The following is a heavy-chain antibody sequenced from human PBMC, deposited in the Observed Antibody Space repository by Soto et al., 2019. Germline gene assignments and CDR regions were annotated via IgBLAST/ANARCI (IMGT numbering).Heavy chain of an antibody. D-gene: IGHD2-15*01. V-gene: IGHV1-8*01. CDR2: MNPNSGNT. CDR1: GYTFTSYD. J-gene: IGHJ6*02. CDR3: ASGGDCSGGSCYYYYYGMDV. Sequence: ASVKVSCKASGYTFTSYDINWVRQATGQGLEWMGWMNPNSGNTNYAQKLQGRVTMTTDTSTSTAYMELRSLRSDDTAVYYCASGGDCSGGSCYYYYYGMDVWGQGTTVTVSS.